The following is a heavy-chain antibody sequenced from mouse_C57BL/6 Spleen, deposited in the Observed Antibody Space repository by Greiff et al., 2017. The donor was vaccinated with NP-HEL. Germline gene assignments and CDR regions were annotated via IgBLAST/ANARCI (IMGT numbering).Heavy chain of an antibody. Sequence: QVQLQQPGAELVRPGSSVKLSCKASGYTFTSYWMDWVKQRPGQGLEWIGNIYPSDSETHYNQKFKDKATLTVDKSSSTAYMQLSSLTSEDSAVYYCARLDSSGPAWFAYWGQGTLVTVSA. D-gene: IGHD3-2*02. CDR2: IYPSDSET. V-gene: IGHV1-61*01. CDR3: ARLDSSGPAWFAY. J-gene: IGHJ3*01. CDR1: GYTFTSYW.